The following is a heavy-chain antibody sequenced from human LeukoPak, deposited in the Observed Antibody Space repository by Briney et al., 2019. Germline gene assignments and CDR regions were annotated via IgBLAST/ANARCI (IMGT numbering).Heavy chain of an antibody. J-gene: IGHJ4*02. CDR3: ARGTEYSSSSPSVGFDY. CDR1: GYTFISYD. Sequence: ASVKVSCKASGYTFISYDINWVRQATGQGLEWMGWMNPNSGNTGYAQKFQGRVTMTRNTSISTAYMELSSLRSEDTAVYYCARGTEYSSSSPSVGFDYWGQGTLVTVSS. CDR2: MNPNSGNT. D-gene: IGHD6-6*01. V-gene: IGHV1-8*01.